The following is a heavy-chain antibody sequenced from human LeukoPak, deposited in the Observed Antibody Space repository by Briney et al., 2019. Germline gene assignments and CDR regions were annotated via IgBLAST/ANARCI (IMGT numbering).Heavy chain of an antibody. Sequence: PGGSLRLSCAASGFTFSSYSMNWVRQAPGKGLEWVGRIKSKTDGGTTDYAAPVKGRFTISRDDSKNTLYLQMNSLKTEDTAVYYCTTDRPDYVWGSYPTTGIDAFDIWGQGTMVAVSS. CDR1: GFTFSSYS. CDR2: IKSKTDGGTT. J-gene: IGHJ3*02. CDR3: TTDRPDYVWGSYPTTGIDAFDI. V-gene: IGHV3-15*01. D-gene: IGHD3-16*02.